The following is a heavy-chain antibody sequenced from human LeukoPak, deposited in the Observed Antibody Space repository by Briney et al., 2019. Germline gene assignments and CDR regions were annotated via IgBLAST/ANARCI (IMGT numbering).Heavy chain of an antibody. CDR2: INHSGST. V-gene: IGHV4-34*01. J-gene: IGHJ4*02. CDR1: GGSFSGYY. D-gene: IGHD2-21*01. Sequence: KSSETLSLTCAVYGGSFSGYYWSWIRQPPGKGLEWIGEINHSGSTYYNPSLKSRVTISVDTSKNQFSLKLSSVTAADTAVYYCARLLTAYNYFDYWGQGTLVTVSS. CDR3: ARLLTAYNYFDY.